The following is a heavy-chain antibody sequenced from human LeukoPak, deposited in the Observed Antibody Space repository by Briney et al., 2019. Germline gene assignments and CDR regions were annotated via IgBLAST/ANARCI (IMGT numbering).Heavy chain of an antibody. CDR3: ATGTYYYGSGSYPDY. Sequence: SVKVSCKASGGTLSSYAISWVRQAPGQGLEWMGGIIPIFGTANYAQKFQGRVTITADESTSTAYMELSSLRSEDTAVYYCATGTYYYGSGSYPDYWGQGTLVTVSS. V-gene: IGHV1-69*13. CDR1: GGTLSSYA. D-gene: IGHD3-10*01. J-gene: IGHJ4*02. CDR2: IIPIFGTA.